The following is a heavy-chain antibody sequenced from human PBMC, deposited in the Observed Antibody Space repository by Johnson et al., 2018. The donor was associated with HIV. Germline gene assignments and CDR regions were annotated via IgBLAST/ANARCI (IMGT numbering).Heavy chain of an antibody. D-gene: IGHD2-21*01. CDR2: LSSDGISG. Sequence: QVQLVESGGGVVQPGGSLRLSSAASGFTFSSYAMHWVRQAPGKGLDWVAVLSSDGISGYYSGSVKGRFTISRDNSNNTLYLQMNSLKAEDTAVYYCARYCGGGCYPHYDALDLWGQGTMVTVSS. V-gene: IGHV3-30*01. CDR3: ARYCGGGCYPHYDALDL. J-gene: IGHJ3*01. CDR1: GFTFSSYA.